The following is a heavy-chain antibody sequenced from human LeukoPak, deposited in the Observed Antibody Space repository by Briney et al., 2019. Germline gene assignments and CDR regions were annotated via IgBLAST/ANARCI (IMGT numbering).Heavy chain of an antibody. CDR2: IHFSGST. CDR3: ARIFRGAYFDY. Sequence: SETLSLTCAVYGGSFSGYYWSWIRQPPGKGLEWIGYIHFSGSTNYNPSLKSRVTVSDDKSKNQFPLKLSSVTAADTAVYYCARIFRGAYFDYWGQGTLVTVSS. V-gene: IGHV4-59*01. CDR1: GGSFSGYY. J-gene: IGHJ4*02. D-gene: IGHD3-10*01.